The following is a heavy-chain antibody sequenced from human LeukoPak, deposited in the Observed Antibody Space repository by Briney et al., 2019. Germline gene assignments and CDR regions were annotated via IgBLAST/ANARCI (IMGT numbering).Heavy chain of an antibody. V-gene: IGHV4-34*01. CDR3: ARVLTMARGVIITYYFDY. Sequence: SETLSLTCAVYGGSFSGYYWSWIRQPPGKGLEWIEEINHSGSTNYNPSLKSRVTISVDTSKNQFSLKLSSVTAADTAVYYCARVLTMARGVIITYYFDYWGQGTLVTVSS. D-gene: IGHD3-10*01. CDR2: INHSGST. CDR1: GGSFSGYY. J-gene: IGHJ4*02.